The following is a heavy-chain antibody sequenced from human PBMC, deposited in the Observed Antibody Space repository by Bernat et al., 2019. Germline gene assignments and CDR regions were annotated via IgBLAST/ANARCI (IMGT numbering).Heavy chain of an antibody. D-gene: IGHD2-8*01. CDR1: GFTFSSYW. CDR2: INRDGSIT. V-gene: IGHV3-74*01. Sequence: EVQLVESGGGLVQPGGSLRLSCAASGFTFSSYWMHWVRQAPGKGLVWVARINRDGSITTYADSVRGRFTTSRDNAKNTLFLQMTSLTAEDTAVYYCVRIGYSTLSLGIDYWGQGALVSVSS. CDR3: VRIGYSTLSLGIDY. J-gene: IGHJ4*02.